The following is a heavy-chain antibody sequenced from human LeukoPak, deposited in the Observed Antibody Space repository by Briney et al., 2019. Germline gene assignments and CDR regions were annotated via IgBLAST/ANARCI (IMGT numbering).Heavy chain of an antibody. V-gene: IGHV1-24*01. Sequence: ASVKVSCNVSGHPLNELSMHWVRQAPGKGLEWMGGFHPENGKTMYLQNFQGRVTMTEDTSTDTAYMELNSLKSEDTAIYYCAAGYRVFHRKEWLQLLNWGQGTLVTVSS. CDR1: GHPLNELS. CDR2: FHPENGKT. D-gene: IGHD3-3*01. CDR3: AAGYRVFHRKEWLQLLN. J-gene: IGHJ4*02.